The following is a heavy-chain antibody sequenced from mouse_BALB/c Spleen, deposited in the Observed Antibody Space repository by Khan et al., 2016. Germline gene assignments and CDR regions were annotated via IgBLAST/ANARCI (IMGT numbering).Heavy chain of an antibody. CDR1: GYTFTSYW. CDR2: INPSTGYT. D-gene: IGHD2-3*01. V-gene: IGHV1-7*01. CDR3: ARSYDYCDY. J-gene: IGHJ2*01. Sequence: QIQLVQSGAELAKPGASVKMSCKASGYTFTSYWMHWVKQRPGQGLEWIGYINPSTGYTEYNQKFKDKATLTADKSSSTAYMQLSSLTSEDSAVYYCARSYDYCDYWGQGTTLTVSS.